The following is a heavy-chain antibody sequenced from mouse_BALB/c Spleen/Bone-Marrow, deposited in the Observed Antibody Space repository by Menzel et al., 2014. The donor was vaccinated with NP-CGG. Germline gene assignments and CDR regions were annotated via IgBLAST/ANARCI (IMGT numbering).Heavy chain of an antibody. J-gene: IGHJ4*01. V-gene: IGHV5-6-3*01. Sequence: EVQGVESGGGLVQPGGSLKLSCAASGFTFSSYGMSWVRQTPDKRLELVATINSNGGSTYYPDSVKGRFTISRDNAKNTLYLQMSSLKSKDTAMYYCARERDGYFRDAMDYWGQGTSVTVSS. CDR1: GFTFSSYG. CDR2: INSNGGST. CDR3: ARERDGYFRDAMDY. D-gene: IGHD2-3*01.